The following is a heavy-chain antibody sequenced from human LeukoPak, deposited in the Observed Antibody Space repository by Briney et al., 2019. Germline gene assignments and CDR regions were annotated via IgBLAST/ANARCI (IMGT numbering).Heavy chain of an antibody. Sequence: APVKVSCKASGYTFTSYGISWVRQAPGQGLEWMGWISAYNGNTNYAQKLQGRVTMTTDTSTSTAYMELRSLRSDDTAVYYCARGSVDVLLWFGELTDYFDYWGQGTLVTVSS. V-gene: IGHV1-18*01. CDR2: ISAYNGNT. CDR3: ARGSVDVLLWFGELTDYFDY. J-gene: IGHJ4*02. CDR1: GYTFTSYG. D-gene: IGHD3-10*01.